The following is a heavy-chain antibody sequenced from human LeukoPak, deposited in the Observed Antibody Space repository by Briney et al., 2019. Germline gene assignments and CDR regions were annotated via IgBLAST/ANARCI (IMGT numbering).Heavy chain of an antibody. V-gene: IGHV3-7*04. CDR1: GFTFSSYG. J-gene: IGHJ4*02. CDR3: ARALGNSTGDY. CDR2: IKHDGSEE. D-gene: IGHD7-27*01. Sequence: PGGSLRLSCAASGFTFSSYGIHWVRQAPGKGLEWVANIKHDGSEEYYGDSVRGRFTISRDNAKDSLILQMNSLRGEDTAVYYCARALGNSTGDYWGQGTLVTVSS.